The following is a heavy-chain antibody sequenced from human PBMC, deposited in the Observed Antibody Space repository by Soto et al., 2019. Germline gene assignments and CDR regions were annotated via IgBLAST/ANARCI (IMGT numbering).Heavy chain of an antibody. J-gene: IGHJ4*02. V-gene: IGHV4-61*01. D-gene: IGHD6-19*01. CDR3: ARIGGWYDIDF. CDR1: GGSVSSGSFH. CDR2: IFYNGTA. Sequence: TLSLTCSVSGGSVSSGSFHWSWIRQPPGKGLQFIGSIFYNGTANYSPSLKNRVSISIDTSQSQFFLQLISVAAADTAAYYCARIGGWYDIDFWGQGSLVTVSS.